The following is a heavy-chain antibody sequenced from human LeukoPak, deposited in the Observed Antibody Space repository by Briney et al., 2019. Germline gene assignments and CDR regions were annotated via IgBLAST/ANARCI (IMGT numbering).Heavy chain of an antibody. CDR1: GYSFTSYW. CDR3: ARLATHYDILTGYYPGAFDI. CDR2: IYPGDSDT. J-gene: IGHJ3*02. D-gene: IGHD3-9*01. Sequence: GESLKISCKGSGYSFTSYWIGWVRQMPGKGLEWMGIIYPGDSDTRYSPSFQGQVTISADKSISTAYLQWSSLKASDTAMYYCARLATHYDILTGYYPGAFDIWGQGTMVTVSS. V-gene: IGHV5-51*01.